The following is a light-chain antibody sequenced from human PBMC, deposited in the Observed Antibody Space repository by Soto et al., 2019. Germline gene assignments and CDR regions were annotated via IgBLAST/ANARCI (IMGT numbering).Light chain of an antibody. J-gene: IGKJ2*01. CDR2: GAS. Sequence: EIVLTQAPGTLSLSPGERGTLSCRASQSVSSSYLAWYQQKPGQAPRLLIHGASTRAFGIPDRFTGSGSGTDFTLTIRRLEPEDFAVYYCQQYGGSPMYTFGQGTNLEIK. V-gene: IGKV3-20*01. CDR1: QSVSSSY. CDR3: QQYGGSPMYT.